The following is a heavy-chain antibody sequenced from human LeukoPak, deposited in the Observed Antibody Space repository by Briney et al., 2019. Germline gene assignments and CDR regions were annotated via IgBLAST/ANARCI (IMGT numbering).Heavy chain of an antibody. Sequence: GASVKVSCKASGYTFTDYYIHWVRQAPGQGLEWMGWINPNSGGTNYAQKFQGRVTMTRDTSISTAYMELSRLRSDDTAVYYCARVAYLGDGFDYWGQGTLVTVSS. CDR2: INPNSGGT. CDR3: ARVAYLGDGFDY. D-gene: IGHD3-16*01. CDR1: GYTFTDYY. V-gene: IGHV1-2*02. J-gene: IGHJ4*02.